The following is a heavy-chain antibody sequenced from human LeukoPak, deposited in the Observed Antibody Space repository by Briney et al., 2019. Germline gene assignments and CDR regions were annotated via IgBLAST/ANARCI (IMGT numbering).Heavy chain of an antibody. CDR1: GFTFTTYW. J-gene: IGHJ4*02. D-gene: IGHD3-10*01. V-gene: IGHV3-7*01. CDR3: AKVAHYYYGSESYYFFEH. CDR2: IKQDGTEK. Sequence: GESLRLSCAASGFTFTTYWMSWVRQPPGKGLEWVANIKQDGTEKYYVDSVKGRFTISRDNAKNTLYLQMNSLRVEDPAIYYCAKVAHYYYGSESYYFFEHWGQGTQVTASS.